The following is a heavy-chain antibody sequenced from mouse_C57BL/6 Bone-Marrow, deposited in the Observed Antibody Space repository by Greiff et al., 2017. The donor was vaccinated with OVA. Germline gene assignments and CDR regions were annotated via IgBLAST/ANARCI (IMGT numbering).Heavy chain of an antibody. Sequence: LLNPVFSLKLSFSSSVFTFSSYAMSWVLQTPYNILEWFAYISSGCDYIYYADTVNGRFTISRDNARNTLYLQMSSLKSEDTAMYYCTRLLDAMDYWGQGTSVTVSS. V-gene: IGHV5-9-1*02. CDR2: ISSGCDYI. CDR1: VFTFSSYA. J-gene: IGHJ4*01. D-gene: IGHD2-1*01. CDR3: TRLLDAMDY.